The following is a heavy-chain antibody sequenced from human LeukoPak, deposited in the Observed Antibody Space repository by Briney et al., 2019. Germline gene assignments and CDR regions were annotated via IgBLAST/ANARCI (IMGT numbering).Heavy chain of an antibody. CDR3: AREWENDLRFDP. CDR1: GGTFSSYA. D-gene: IGHD1-26*01. Sequence: LGASVKVSCKASGGTFSSYAISWVRQAPGQGLEWMGGIIPIFGTANYAQKFQGRVTITADESTSTAYMELSSLRSEDTAVYYCAREWENDLRFDPWGQGTLSPSPQ. V-gene: IGHV1-69*13. CDR2: IIPIFGTA. J-gene: IGHJ5*02.